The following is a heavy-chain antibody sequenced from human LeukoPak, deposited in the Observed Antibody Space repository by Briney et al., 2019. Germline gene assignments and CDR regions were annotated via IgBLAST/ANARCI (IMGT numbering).Heavy chain of an antibody. CDR1: GFTFSSYR. V-gene: IGHV3-7*01. Sequence: SGGSLRLSCAASGFTFSSYRMTWVRQAPGKGLEWVASIKSDGSEKYYVDSVKGRFTISRDNAKSSVYLQMNSLRAEDTAVYYCARGSSWSFDYWGQGTLVTVSS. J-gene: IGHJ4*02. CDR2: IKSDGSEK. CDR3: ARGSSWSFDY. D-gene: IGHD2-15*01.